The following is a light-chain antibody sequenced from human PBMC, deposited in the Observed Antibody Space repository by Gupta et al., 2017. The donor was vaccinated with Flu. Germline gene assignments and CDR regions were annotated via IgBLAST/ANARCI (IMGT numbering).Light chain of an antibody. Sequence: DIVMTQSPLSLPVTPGEPASISCRSSQSLLHSNGYNYLYWYLQKPGQYPPLLIYLGSNRASGVPDRFSGSGSGTDFTLQISSVEAADVGVYYCMQALQSRPLTFGGGTKVEIK. CDR3: MQALQSRPLT. CDR1: QSLLHSNGYNY. CDR2: LGS. J-gene: IGKJ4*01. V-gene: IGKV2-28*01.